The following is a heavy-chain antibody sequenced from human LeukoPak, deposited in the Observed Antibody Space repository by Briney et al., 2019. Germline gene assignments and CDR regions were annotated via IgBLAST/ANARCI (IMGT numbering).Heavy chain of an antibody. Sequence: PSETLSLTCAVSGGSISSGGYSWSWIRQPPGKGLEWIGYIYYSGSTNYNPSLKSRVTISVDTSKNQFSLKLSSVTAADTAVYYCARAGGYYYDSSGYYDYWGQGTLVTVSS. CDR1: GGSISSGGYS. J-gene: IGHJ4*02. D-gene: IGHD3-22*01. CDR3: ARAGGYYYDSSGYYDY. V-gene: IGHV4-61*08. CDR2: IYYSGST.